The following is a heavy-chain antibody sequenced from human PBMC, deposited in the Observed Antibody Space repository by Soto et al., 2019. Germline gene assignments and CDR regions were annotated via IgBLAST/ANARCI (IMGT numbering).Heavy chain of an antibody. CDR1: GGSISSYF. CDR2: IYYTGTT. CDR3: ARDLAAVPRAFDY. V-gene: IGHV4-59*01. Sequence: SETLSLTCTVSGGSISSYFYIWVRQPPGKGLEWIGSIYYTGTTDYNPSLKSRVTISVDTSKTQFSLNLRSVTAADTAVYYCARDLAAVPRAFDYWGRGTLVTVSS. D-gene: IGHD6-13*01. J-gene: IGHJ4*02.